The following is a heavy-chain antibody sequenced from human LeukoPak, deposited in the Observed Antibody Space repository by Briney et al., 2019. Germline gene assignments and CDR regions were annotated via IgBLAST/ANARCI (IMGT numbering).Heavy chain of an antibody. J-gene: IGHJ4*02. CDR1: GTTFDTDY. CDR2: INQDGSET. Sequence: GGSRRLSCAASGTTFDTDYMTWVRQTPEKGLEWVANINQDGSETNYVDSVKGRFTVSRDNAKKSLYLQMNSLRVEDTAVYYCASAAGWESAYWGQGTLVTVSS. V-gene: IGHV3-7*01. D-gene: IGHD1-26*01. CDR3: ASAAGWESAY.